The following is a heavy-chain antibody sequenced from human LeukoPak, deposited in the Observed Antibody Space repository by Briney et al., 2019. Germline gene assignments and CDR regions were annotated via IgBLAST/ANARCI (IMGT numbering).Heavy chain of an antibody. CDR1: GDSISNYC. V-gene: IGHV4-4*07. J-gene: IGHJ4*02. CDR3: ARGVAAATDIFDS. Sequence: SETLSLTCTVSGDSISNYCWTWIRQPAGKGLEWIGRICLSGSTNYNPSLKSRVTMSGDTSKNQFSLKLTSVTAADTAVYYCARGVAAATDIFDSWGQGTLVTVSS. CDR2: ICLSGST. D-gene: IGHD5-12*01.